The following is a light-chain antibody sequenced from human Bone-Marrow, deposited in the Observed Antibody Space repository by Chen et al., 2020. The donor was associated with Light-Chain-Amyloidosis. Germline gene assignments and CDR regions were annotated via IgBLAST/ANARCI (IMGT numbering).Light chain of an antibody. V-gene: IGLV3-25*03. CDR3: QSADSSGTYEVI. J-gene: IGLJ2*01. CDR1: DLPTKY. CDR2: RDT. Sequence: SYELTQPLSVSVTTGQTPRITCPGADLPTKYAYWYQQKPGQAPVLVIQRDTERPSGISERFSGSSSGTTATLTISGVQAEDGADYPCQSADSSGTYEVIFGGGTKLTV.